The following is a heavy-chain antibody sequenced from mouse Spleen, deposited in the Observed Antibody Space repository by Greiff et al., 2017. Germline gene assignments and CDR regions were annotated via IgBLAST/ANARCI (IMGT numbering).Heavy chain of an antibody. D-gene: IGHD3-2*02. CDR2: INPGSGGT. J-gene: IGHJ2*01. Sequence: QVQLQQSGAELVRPGTSVKVSCKASGYAFTNYLIEWVKQRPGQGLEWIGVINPGSGGTNYNEKFKGKATLTADKSSSTAYMQLSSLTSDDSAVYFCARSGGRGLDFDYWGQGTTLTVSS. CDR3: ARSGGRGLDFDY. V-gene: IGHV1-54*01. CDR1: GYAFTNYL.